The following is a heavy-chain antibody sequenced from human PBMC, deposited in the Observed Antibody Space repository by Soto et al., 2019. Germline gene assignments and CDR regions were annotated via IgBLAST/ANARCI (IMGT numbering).Heavy chain of an antibody. CDR3: AGSLLEPIAPAGWFDP. CDR2: MNPNSGNT. J-gene: IGHJ5*02. CDR1: GYTFTSYD. D-gene: IGHD6-25*01. V-gene: IGHV1-8*01. Sequence: ASVKVSCKASGYTFTSYDINWVRQATGQGLEWMGWMNPNSGNTGYAQKFQGRVTMTRNTSISTAYMELSSLRSEDTAVYYCAGSLLEPIAPAGWFDPWGQGTLVTVSS.